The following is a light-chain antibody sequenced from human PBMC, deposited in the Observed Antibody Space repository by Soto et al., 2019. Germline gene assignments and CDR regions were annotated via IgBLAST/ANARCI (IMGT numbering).Light chain of an antibody. CDR3: QHYGTSAL. Sequence: EIVLTQSPGTLSLSPGERATLSCRASQSVSSSYLAWYQQTPGQAPRLLIYGASSRATGIPDRFSVSASGTDFTLTISRLEPDDFAVYYCQHYGTSALFGPGTKVDIK. J-gene: IGKJ3*01. CDR1: QSVSSSY. V-gene: IGKV3-20*01. CDR2: GAS.